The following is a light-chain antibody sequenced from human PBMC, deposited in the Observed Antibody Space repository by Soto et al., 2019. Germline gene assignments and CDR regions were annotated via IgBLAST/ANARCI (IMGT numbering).Light chain of an antibody. V-gene: IGLV2-14*01. CDR1: SSDVGGYNY. J-gene: IGLJ2*01. CDR3: SSYTSSSTLVV. Sequence: QSALTQPASVSGSPGQSITISCTGTSSDVGGYNYVSWYQQHPGKAPKFMIYEVSNRPSGVSNRFSGSKSGNTASLTISGLQAEDVAVYYFSSYTSSSTLVVFGGGTKLTVL. CDR2: EVS.